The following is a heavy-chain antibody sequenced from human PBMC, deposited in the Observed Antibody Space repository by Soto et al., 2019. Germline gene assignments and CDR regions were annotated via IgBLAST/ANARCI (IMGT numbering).Heavy chain of an antibody. CDR2: INPSGGST. J-gene: IGHJ5*02. CDR3: ARGPGGYDSSGYLPNWCDR. CDR1: GYTFTSYY. V-gene: IGHV1-46*01. D-gene: IGHD3-22*01. Sequence: ASVKVSCTASGYTFTSYYMHWVRQAPGQGLEWMGIINPSGGSTSYAQKFQGRVTMTRDTSTSTVYMELSSLRSEDTAVYYCARGPGGYDSSGYLPNWCDRWGRGTLVPVSS.